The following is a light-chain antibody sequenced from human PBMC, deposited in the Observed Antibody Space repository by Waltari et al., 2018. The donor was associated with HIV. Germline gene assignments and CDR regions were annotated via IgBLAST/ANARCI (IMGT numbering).Light chain of an antibody. J-gene: IGKJ1*01. CDR3: QKYDSAPWT. CDR1: PDITNY. Sequence: DVQMTQSPPSLAASVGDRVIITCRASPDITNYLAWYQQKPGKAPALLIYGASTLKSGVPPRFSGSGSGTDFTLTISGLRPEDAAIYYCQKYDSAPWTFGQGTKVDI. CDR2: GAS. V-gene: IGKV1-27*01.